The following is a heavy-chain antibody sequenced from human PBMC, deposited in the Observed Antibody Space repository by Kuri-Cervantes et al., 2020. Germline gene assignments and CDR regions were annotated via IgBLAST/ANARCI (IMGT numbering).Heavy chain of an antibody. CDR2: TYYSGST. V-gene: IGHV4-30-4*01. Sequence: SETLSLTCTVSGGPISSGDYYWSWIRQPPGKGLEWIGYTYYSGSTYYNPSLKSRVSISVDTSKNQFSLKLSSVTAADTAVYYCARGGIERNVLRYFDWLLCWFDPWGQGTLVTVSS. J-gene: IGHJ5*02. CDR3: ARGGIERNVLRYFDWLLCWFDP. D-gene: IGHD3-9*01. CDR1: GGPISSGDYY.